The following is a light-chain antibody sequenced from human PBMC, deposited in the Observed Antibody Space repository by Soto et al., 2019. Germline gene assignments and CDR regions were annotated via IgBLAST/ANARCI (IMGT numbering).Light chain of an antibody. CDR1: QSVSSY. CDR3: QQYHHWPVT. J-gene: IGKJ4*01. Sequence: EIVLTQSPATLSLSPGERATLSCRASQSVSSYLAWYQQKPGQAPRLLIYDASNRATGIPARFSGSGSGTDFTLTIDSLQSEDVAVYYCQQYHHWPVTFGGGTKVDIK. V-gene: IGKV3-11*01. CDR2: DAS.